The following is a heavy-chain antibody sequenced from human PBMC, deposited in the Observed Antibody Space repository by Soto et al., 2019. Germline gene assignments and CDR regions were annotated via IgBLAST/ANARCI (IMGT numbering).Heavy chain of an antibody. D-gene: IGHD6-13*01. Sequence: SETLSLTCTVSGGSISSYYWSWIRQPPGKGLEWIGYIYYSGSTNYNPSLKSRVTISVDTSKNQFSLKLSSVTAADTAVYYCESEGQKYRSSWFYFDYWGQGTLVTVS. J-gene: IGHJ4*02. V-gene: IGHV4-59*01. CDR2: IYYSGST. CDR1: GGSISSYY. CDR3: ESEGQKYRSSWFYFDY.